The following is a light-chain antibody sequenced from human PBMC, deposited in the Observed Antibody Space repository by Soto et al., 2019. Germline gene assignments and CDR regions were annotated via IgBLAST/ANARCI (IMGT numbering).Light chain of an antibody. V-gene: IGKV1-39*01. CDR3: QQSYIASWT. CDR1: QPVTNY. J-gene: IGKJ1*01. CDR2: AAS. Sequence: DIQMTQSPSSLSASVGDRVTITCRASQPVTNYLSWYQQKPGKAPTLLIYAASRLQSGVPSRFSAGGSGTEFTLSINRLLPEDFATYYCQQSYIASWTFGQGTNVDI.